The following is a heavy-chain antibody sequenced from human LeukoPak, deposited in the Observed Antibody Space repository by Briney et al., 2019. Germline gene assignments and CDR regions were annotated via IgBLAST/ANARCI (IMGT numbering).Heavy chain of an antibody. V-gene: IGHV3-21*01. CDR3: ARQTYGDSASPHFDY. D-gene: IGHD4-17*01. CDR1: GFTFSSYS. CDR2: ISSSSSYI. J-gene: IGHJ4*02. Sequence: SGGSLRLSCAASGFTFSSYSMNWVRQAPGKGLEWVSSISSSSSYIYYADSVKGRFTISRDNAKNSLYLQMNSLRAEDTAVYYCARQTYGDSASPHFDYWGQGTLVTVSS.